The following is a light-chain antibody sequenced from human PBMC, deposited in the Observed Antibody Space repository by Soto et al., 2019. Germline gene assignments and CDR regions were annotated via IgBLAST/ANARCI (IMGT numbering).Light chain of an antibody. Sequence: QPVLTQSSSASASLGSSVKLTCTLSSGHSSYIIAWHQQQPGKAPRYLMKLEGSGSYNTGSGVPDRFLGSSSGADRYLTISNLQFEDEADYYCETWDSNTHTVFGGGTKLTVL. V-gene: IGLV4-60*02. J-gene: IGLJ3*02. CDR3: ETWDSNTHTV. CDR1: SGHSSYI. CDR2: LEGSGSY.